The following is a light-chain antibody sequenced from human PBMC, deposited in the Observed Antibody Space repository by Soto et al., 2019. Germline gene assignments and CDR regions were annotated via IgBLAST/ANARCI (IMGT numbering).Light chain of an antibody. CDR2: GAS. CDR3: QQYGSSGT. V-gene: IGKV3-20*01. CDR1: QSVSNNY. J-gene: IGKJ1*01. Sequence: EIVLTQSAGSLFLSPGEGATLXCRASQSVSNNYLAWYQREPGQAPRLLIYGASNRTTVITERFSGSGCGTDFIITISRLEPEDLAVYYCQQYGSSGTFGQGTKVDIK.